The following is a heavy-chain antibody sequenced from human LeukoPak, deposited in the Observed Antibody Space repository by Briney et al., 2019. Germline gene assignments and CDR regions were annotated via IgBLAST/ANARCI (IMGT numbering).Heavy chain of an antibody. CDR2: ISSSSSYI. Sequence: GGSLRLSCAASGFTFSSYSMNWVRQAPGKGLEWVSSISSSSSYIYYADSVKGRFTISRDNAKNSLYLQMNSLRAEDTAVYYCARGVGAVAGMENWFDPWGQGTLVTVSS. CDR3: ARGVGAVAGMENWFDP. J-gene: IGHJ5*02. CDR1: GFTFSSYS. V-gene: IGHV3-21*01. D-gene: IGHD6-19*01.